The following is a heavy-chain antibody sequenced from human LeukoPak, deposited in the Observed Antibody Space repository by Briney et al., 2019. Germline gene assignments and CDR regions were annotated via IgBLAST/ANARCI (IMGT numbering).Heavy chain of an antibody. Sequence: GGSLRLFCAASGFTFDDYAMHWVRQAPGKGLEWVSGISWNSGSIGYADSVKGRFTISRDNAKNSLYLQMNSLRAEDTALYYCAKVTKDTDAFDIWGQGTMVTVSS. V-gene: IGHV3-9*01. CDR1: GFTFDDYA. D-gene: IGHD1-1*01. CDR2: ISWNSGSI. J-gene: IGHJ3*02. CDR3: AKVTKDTDAFDI.